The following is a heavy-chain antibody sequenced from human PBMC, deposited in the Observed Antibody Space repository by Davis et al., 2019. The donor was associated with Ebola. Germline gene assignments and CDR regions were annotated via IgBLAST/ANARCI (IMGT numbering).Heavy chain of an antibody. V-gene: IGHV4-59*08. J-gene: IGHJ6*04. Sequence: SETLSLTCSVSGGSISDYYWSWIRQPPGKGLEWIGYVYHSDITDSNPSLKSRVTISVDTSKNQFSLRLSSVTAADTAVYYCARVHNEYGMDVWGKGTTVTVSS. CDR3: ARVHNEYGMDV. D-gene: IGHD1-1*01. CDR1: GGSISDYY. CDR2: VYHSDIT.